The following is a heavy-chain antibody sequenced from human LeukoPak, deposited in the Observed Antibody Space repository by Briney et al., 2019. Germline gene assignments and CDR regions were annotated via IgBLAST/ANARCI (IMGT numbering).Heavy chain of an antibody. V-gene: IGHV1-24*01. D-gene: IGHD2-15*01. Sequence: ASVKVSCKVCGYTLTELSMHGVRQAPGRGREWMGGFDPEDGETIYAQKFQGRVTMTEDTSTDTAYIELSSLRSEDAAVYYCATVTVIRDIVVVVAATFDYWGQGTLVTVSS. CDR1: GYTLTELS. CDR3: ATVTVIRDIVVVVAATFDY. J-gene: IGHJ4*02. CDR2: FDPEDGET.